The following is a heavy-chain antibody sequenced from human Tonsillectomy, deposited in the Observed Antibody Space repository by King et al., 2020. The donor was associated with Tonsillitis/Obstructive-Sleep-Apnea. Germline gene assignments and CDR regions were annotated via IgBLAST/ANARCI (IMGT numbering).Heavy chain of an antibody. V-gene: IGHV3-30*18. J-gene: IGHJ4*02. D-gene: IGHD5-12*01. CDR2: ISYDGRNK. CDR3: AKEKDRMVATAFDY. Sequence: VQLVESGGGVVQPGRSLRLSCAASGFTFSTYGMHWVRQAPGKGLEWVAVISYDGRNKNYADSVKGRFTISRDNSNNTLYLQMNSLRAEDTAVYYCAKEKDRMVATAFDYWGQGTLVTVSS. CDR1: GFTFSTYG.